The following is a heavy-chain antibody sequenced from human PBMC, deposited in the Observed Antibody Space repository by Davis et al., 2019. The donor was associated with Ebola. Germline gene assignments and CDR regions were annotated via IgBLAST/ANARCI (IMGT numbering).Heavy chain of an antibody. J-gene: IGHJ4*02. CDR2: ISQDGSNK. CDR3: ARLRVALYYFDY. V-gene: IGHV3-33*05. Sequence: PGGSLRLSCAASGFTFSSYGMHWVRQAPGKGLEWVAVISQDGSNKDYADSMKGRFTISADKSISTAYLQWSSLKASDTAMYYCARLRVALYYFDYWGQGTLVTVSS. D-gene: IGHD3-3*01. CDR1: GFTFSSYG.